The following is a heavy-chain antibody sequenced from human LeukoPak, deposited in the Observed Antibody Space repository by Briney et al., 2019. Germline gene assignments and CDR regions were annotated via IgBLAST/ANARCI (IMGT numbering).Heavy chain of an antibody. D-gene: IGHD3-22*01. J-gene: IGHJ4*02. CDR1: GFTFSSYA. CDR3: AKAYYDSSGYYYYFDY. V-gene: IGHV3-23*01. Sequence: GGSLGLSCAASGFTFSSYAMNWVRQAPGKGLEWVSVVSGSGGSTYYADSVQGRFTISRDNFKNTLYLQMNSLRAEDTAIYYCAKAYYDSSGYYYYFDYWGQGTLVTVSS. CDR2: VSGSGGST.